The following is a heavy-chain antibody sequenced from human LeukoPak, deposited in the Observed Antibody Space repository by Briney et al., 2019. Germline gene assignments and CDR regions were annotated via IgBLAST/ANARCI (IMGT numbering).Heavy chain of an antibody. Sequence: PGGSLRLSCAASGFTFSSYAMSWVRQAPGKGLEWVSAISGSGGSTYYADSVKGRFTISRDNSKNTLYLQMNSLRAEDTAVYYCAKPSVLLWFETAAFDIWGQGTMVTVSS. J-gene: IGHJ3*02. D-gene: IGHD3-10*01. CDR3: AKPSVLLWFETAAFDI. CDR2: ISGSGGST. V-gene: IGHV3-23*01. CDR1: GFTFSSYA.